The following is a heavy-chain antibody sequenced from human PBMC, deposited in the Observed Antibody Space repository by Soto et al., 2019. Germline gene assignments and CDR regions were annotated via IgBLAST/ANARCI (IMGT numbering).Heavy chain of an antibody. Sequence: QEQLVQSGAEVKRPGASVKISCRASGCNFISSNINWVREADGQRPEWLGWMNPANGNAAFARHFQGRVTMTRDTSTDTAYMELGGLSSGDTAIYYCARAVGIAVTGLDLWGPGTLVTVS. CDR3: ARAVGIAVTGLDL. V-gene: IGHV1-8*01. J-gene: IGHJ5*02. CDR1: GCNFISSN. CDR2: MNPANGNA. D-gene: IGHD6-19*01.